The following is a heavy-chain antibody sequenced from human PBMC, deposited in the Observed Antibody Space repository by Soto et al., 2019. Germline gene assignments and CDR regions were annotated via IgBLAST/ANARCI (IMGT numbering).Heavy chain of an antibody. CDR2: ISYSGIT. CDR3: ARRWGTSLDL. J-gene: IGHJ4*02. Sequence: QVQLQESGPGLVKPSETLSLTCTVSGGSIIIYYWSWIRQPPGKGLEWIVYISYSGITKYNPTLKSRVTISVDTSKNQFSLTVSSVTAADTAVYYCARRWGTSLDLWGQGTMVTVSS. V-gene: IGHV4-59*01. D-gene: IGHD7-27*01. CDR1: GGSIIIYY.